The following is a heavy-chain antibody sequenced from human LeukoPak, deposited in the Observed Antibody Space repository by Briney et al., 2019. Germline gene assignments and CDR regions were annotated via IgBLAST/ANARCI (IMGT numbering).Heavy chain of an antibody. V-gene: IGHV1-8*01. CDR3: ARGVEMLAGAFGY. D-gene: IGHD5-24*01. J-gene: IGHJ4*02. Sequence: ASVKVSCKASGYTFTSYDINWVRHATGQGLEWMGWMNPNSGNTGYAQKFQGRVTMTRNTSISTAYMELSSLRSEDTAVYYCARGVEMLAGAFGYWGQGTLVTVSS. CDR1: GYTFTSYD. CDR2: MNPNSGNT.